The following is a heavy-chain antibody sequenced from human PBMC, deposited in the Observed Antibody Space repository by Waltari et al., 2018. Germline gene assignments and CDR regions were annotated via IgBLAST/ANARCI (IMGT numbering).Heavy chain of an antibody. CDR3: ARTVTPGDYYYYYMDV. V-gene: IGHV1-69*04. CDR2: SSPLLGIT. D-gene: IGHD4-17*01. CDR1: GGTFSRYA. J-gene: IGHJ6*03. Sequence: QVQLVQSGAEVKKPGSSVKVSCKASGGTFSRYAISWLRQAPGQGLEWMGGSSPLLGITNYAQKLQGRVTLSAEESTSTAYMELSSLRPEDTAVYYCARTVTPGDYYYYYMDVWGKGTTVTVSS.